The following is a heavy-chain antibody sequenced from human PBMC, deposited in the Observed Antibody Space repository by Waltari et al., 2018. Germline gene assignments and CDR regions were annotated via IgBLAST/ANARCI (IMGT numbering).Heavy chain of an antibody. CDR1: GGTFSSYA. V-gene: IGHV1-69*13. Sequence: QVQLVQSGAEVKKPGSSVKVSCKASGGTFSSYALSWVRQAPGQGLEWMGGLIPSFGTANYEQKFQGRVTITADEATGTAYMELSRLRSEDTAVYYCAGGREYYYDSSGFGYWGQGTLVTVSS. CDR2: LIPSFGTA. J-gene: IGHJ4*02. CDR3: AGGREYYYDSSGFGY. D-gene: IGHD3-22*01.